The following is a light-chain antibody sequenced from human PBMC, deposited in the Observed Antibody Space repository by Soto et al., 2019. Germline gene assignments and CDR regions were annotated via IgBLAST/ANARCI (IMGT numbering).Light chain of an antibody. V-gene: IGKV3-20*01. CDR3: QQYGSSPPT. CDR2: GAS. J-gene: IGKJ1*01. CDR1: QSVNSNY. Sequence: ERVLAQSPGTLSLSPGERATLSCRASQSVNSNYLTWYQQKPGQAHRLLIYGASSRATGIPDRFSGSGSGTDFTLTISRLEPEDFAVYYCQQYGSSPPTFGQGTKVEIK.